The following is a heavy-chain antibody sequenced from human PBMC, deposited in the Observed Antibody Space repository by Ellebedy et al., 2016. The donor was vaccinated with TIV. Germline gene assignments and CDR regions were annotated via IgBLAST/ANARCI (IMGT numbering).Heavy chain of an antibody. J-gene: IGHJ4*02. Sequence: MPSETLSLTCTVSGGSISNYYWSWIRQSPGKGLEWIGYIYFSGGTNYNPSLNSRVTISLDRSKNQYSLNLSSVTAADTAVYYCARGLRGPFDYWGQGTPVTVSS. CDR2: IYFSGGT. CDR3: ARGLRGPFDY. V-gene: IGHV4-59*01. CDR1: GGSISNYY.